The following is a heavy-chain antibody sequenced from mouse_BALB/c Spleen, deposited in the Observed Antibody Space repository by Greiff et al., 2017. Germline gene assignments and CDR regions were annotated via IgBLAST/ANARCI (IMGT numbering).Heavy chain of an antibody. CDR3: ARLTAYYAMDY. Sequence: EVMLVESGGDLVKPGGSLKLSCAASGFTFSSYGMSWVRQTPDKRLEWVATISSGGSYTYYPDSVKGRFTISRDNAKNTLYLQMSSLKSEDTAMYYCARLTAYYAMDYWGQGTSVTVSS. CDR2: ISSGGSYT. J-gene: IGHJ4*01. CDR1: GFTFSSYG. D-gene: IGHD4-1*01. V-gene: IGHV5-6*01.